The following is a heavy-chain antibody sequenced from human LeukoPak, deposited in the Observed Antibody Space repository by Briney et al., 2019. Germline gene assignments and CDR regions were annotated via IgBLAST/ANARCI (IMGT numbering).Heavy chain of an antibody. V-gene: IGHV3-21*01. CDR3: ARVWAHRGYYTSHDAFDI. Sequence: GESLKISCAASGFTFSSYSMNWVRQAPGKGLEWVSSISSSSSYIYYADSVKGRFTISRDNAKNSLYLQMNSLRAEDTAVYYCARVWAHRGYYTSHDAFDIWGQGTMVTVSS. D-gene: IGHD3-3*01. J-gene: IGHJ3*02. CDR1: GFTFSSYS. CDR2: ISSSSSYI.